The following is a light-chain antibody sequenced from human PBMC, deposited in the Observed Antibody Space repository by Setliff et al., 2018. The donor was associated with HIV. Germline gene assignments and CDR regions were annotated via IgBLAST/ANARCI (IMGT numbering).Light chain of an antibody. Sequence: QSVLTQPPSASGTPGQRVTISCSGSSSNIGGDYVYWYQHLPGTAPKLLIYRNNQRPSGVPDRFSGSKSGTSASLAISGLRSEDEADYYCAAWDDSLSGPVFGGGTQLTVL. CDR2: RNN. CDR1: SSNIGGDY. J-gene: IGLJ2*01. CDR3: AAWDDSLSGPV. V-gene: IGLV1-47*01.